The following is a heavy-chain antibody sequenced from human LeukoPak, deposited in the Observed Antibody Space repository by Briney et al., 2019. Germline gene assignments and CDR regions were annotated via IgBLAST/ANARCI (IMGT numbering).Heavy chain of an antibody. CDR3: ARALTTDRGTFGY. V-gene: IGHV3-30-3*01. CDR2: ISYDGSNK. Sequence: GGSLRLSCAASGFTFSSYAMHWVRQAPGKGLEWVAVISYDGSNKYYADSVKGRFTISRDNSKNTLYLQMNSLRAEDTAVYYCARALTTDRGTFGYWGQGTLVTVSS. CDR1: GFTFSSYA. D-gene: IGHD4-17*01. J-gene: IGHJ4*02.